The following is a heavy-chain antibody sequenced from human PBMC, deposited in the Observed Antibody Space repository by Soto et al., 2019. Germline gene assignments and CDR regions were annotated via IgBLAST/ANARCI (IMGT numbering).Heavy chain of an antibody. D-gene: IGHD7-27*01. Sequence: GGSLRLSCAASGFTFSDYYMSWIRQAPGKGLEWVSYISSSSSYTNYADSVKGRFTISRDNSKNTLYLQMSSLRAEDTAVYYCVKELDGEAGPDYWGQGTLVTVSS. J-gene: IGHJ4*02. CDR2: ISSSSSYT. CDR1: GFTFSDYY. CDR3: VKELDGEAGPDY. V-gene: IGHV3-11*06.